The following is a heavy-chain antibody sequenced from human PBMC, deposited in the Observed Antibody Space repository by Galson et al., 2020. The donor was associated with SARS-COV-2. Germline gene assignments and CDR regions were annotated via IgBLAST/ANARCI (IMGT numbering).Heavy chain of an antibody. CDR2: IFSNDEK. Sequence: KMSGPTLVKPTETLTLTCTDSGFSLSNARMGVSWIRQPPGKALEWLAHIFSNDEKSYSTSLKSRLTISKDTSKSQVVLTMTNMDPVDTATYYCARRPLTIAVAGDWFDPWGQGTLVTFSS. D-gene: IGHD6-19*01. CDR3: ARRPLTIAVAGDWFDP. CDR1: GFSLSNARMG. V-gene: IGHV2-26*01. J-gene: IGHJ5*02.